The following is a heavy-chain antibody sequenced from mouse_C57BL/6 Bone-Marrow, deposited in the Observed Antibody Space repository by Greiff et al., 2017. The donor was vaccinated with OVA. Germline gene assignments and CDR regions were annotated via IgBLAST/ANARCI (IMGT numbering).Heavy chain of an antibody. Sequence: VQLKHSGAELVRPGASVKLSCTASGFNIKDDYMHWVKQRPEQGLEWIGWIDPENGDTEYASKFQGKATITADTSSNTAYLQLSSLTSEDTAVYYCTTYYYGSSYYFDYWGQGTTLTVSS. V-gene: IGHV14-4*01. CDR3: TTYYYGSSYYFDY. CDR1: GFNIKDDY. CDR2: IDPENGDT. D-gene: IGHD1-1*01. J-gene: IGHJ2*01.